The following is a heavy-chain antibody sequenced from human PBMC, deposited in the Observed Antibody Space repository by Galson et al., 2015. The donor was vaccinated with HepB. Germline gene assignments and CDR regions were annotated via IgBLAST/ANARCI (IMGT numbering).Heavy chain of an antibody. V-gene: IGHV3-23*01. CDR3: ARVRHLAGLRNSWFDS. CDR2: ITNGYNG. CDR1: GFTFSGRD. D-gene: IGHD3-9*01. Sequence: SLRLSCAASGFTFSGRDMTWVRQAPGKGLEWVSLITNGYNGYYTDAAKGRFTISRDNSRSTLYLQMSSLRAEDTAVYYCARVRHLAGLRNSWFDSWGQGTLVTVSP. J-gene: IGHJ5*01.